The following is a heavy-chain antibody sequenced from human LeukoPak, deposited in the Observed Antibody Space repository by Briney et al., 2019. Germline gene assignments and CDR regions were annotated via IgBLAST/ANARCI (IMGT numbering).Heavy chain of an antibody. Sequence: ASVKVSCKASGYTFTSYDINWVRQATGQGLEWMGWMNPNSGNTGYAQKFQDRVTMTRNTSISTAYMELSSLRSEDTAVYYCARGVVPAASHRFDPWGQGTLVTVSS. CDR2: MNPNSGNT. V-gene: IGHV1-8*01. D-gene: IGHD2-2*01. J-gene: IGHJ5*02. CDR3: ARGVVPAASHRFDP. CDR1: GYTFTSYD.